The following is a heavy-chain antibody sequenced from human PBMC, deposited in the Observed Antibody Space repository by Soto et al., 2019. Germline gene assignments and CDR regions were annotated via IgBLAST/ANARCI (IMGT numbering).Heavy chain of an antibody. V-gene: IGHV1-18*04. D-gene: IGHD2-2*01. CDR3: ARDSLGYCSSTSCAEKVWFDP. Sequence: ASVKVSCKASGYTFTSYGISWVRQAPGQGLEWMGWISAYNGNTNYAQKLQGRVTMTTDTSTSTAYMELRSLGSDDTAVYYCARDSLGYCSSTSCAEKVWFDPWGQGTLVTVSS. CDR2: ISAYNGNT. J-gene: IGHJ5*02. CDR1: GYTFTSYG.